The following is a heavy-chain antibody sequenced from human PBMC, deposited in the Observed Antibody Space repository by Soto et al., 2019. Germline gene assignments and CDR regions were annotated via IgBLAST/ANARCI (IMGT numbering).Heavy chain of an antibody. D-gene: IGHD3-10*01. CDR1: GGSISSGGYY. Sequence: KPSETLSLTCTVSGGSISSGGYYWSWIRQHPGKGLEWIGYIYYSGSTYYNPSLKSRVTISVDTSKNQFSLKLSSVTAADTAVYYCARGVSHYGSGSYPTGTYYFDYWGQGTLVTVSS. CDR3: ARGVSHYGSGSYPTGTYYFDY. J-gene: IGHJ4*02. V-gene: IGHV4-31*03. CDR2: IYYSGST.